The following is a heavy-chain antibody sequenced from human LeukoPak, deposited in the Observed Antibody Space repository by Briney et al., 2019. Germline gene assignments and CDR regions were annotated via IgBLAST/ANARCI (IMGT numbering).Heavy chain of an antibody. V-gene: IGHV3-74*01. Sequence: GGSLRLTCAASGYTFSRYWMHWVRQAPGKGLVWVSRADYDGSDTSYADSVRGRFTISRDNAKNTLYLQMNSLSAEDTAVYYCAKLAAAGTNYWGQGTLVTVSS. CDR3: AKLAAAGTNY. CDR2: ADYDGSDT. D-gene: IGHD6-13*01. J-gene: IGHJ4*02. CDR1: GYTFSRYW.